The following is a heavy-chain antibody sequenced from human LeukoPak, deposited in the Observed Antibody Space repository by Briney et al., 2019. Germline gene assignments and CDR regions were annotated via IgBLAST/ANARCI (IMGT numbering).Heavy chain of an antibody. Sequence: GGSLRLSCAASGFTFEDYGMSWVRQAPGKGLEWVSAISGSGGSTYYADSVKGRFTISRDNSKNTLYLQMNSLRAEDTAVYYCAKKRVGDTRYSYYMDVWGKGTTVTISS. V-gene: IGHV3-23*01. CDR1: GFTFEDYG. J-gene: IGHJ6*03. CDR2: ISGSGGST. D-gene: IGHD1-26*01. CDR3: AKKRVGDTRYSYYMDV.